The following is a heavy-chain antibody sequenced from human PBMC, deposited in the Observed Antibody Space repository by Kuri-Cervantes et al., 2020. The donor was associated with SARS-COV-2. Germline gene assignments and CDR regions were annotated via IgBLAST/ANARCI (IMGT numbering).Heavy chain of an antibody. CDR2: IQEDGNEK. Sequence: GESLKISCAASGFTFSKYWMNWVRQAPGKGLEWVANIQEDGNEKYYVDSVKGRFTISRDNARNSLDLLLKSLRVEDTAVYYCATGAGWLRLRGYYFDYWGQGTLVTVSS. J-gene: IGHJ4*02. CDR1: GFTFSKYW. V-gene: IGHV3-7*03. D-gene: IGHD5-12*01. CDR3: ATGAGWLRLRGYYFDY.